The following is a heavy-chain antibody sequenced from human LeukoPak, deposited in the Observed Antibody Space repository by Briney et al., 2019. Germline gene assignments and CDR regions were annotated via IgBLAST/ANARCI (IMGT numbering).Heavy chain of an antibody. CDR3: ARVTGTIFDY. J-gene: IGHJ4*02. V-gene: IGHV4-61*03. D-gene: IGHD1-7*01. CDR1: GGSISSTNW. Sequence: SETLSLTCGVSGGSISSTNWWTWVRQPPGKGLEWIGYISYSGRTSYNPSLKSRVTISVDTSKNHFSLKLSSVTAADTAVYYCARVTGTIFDYWGQGTLVTVSS. CDR2: ISYSGRT.